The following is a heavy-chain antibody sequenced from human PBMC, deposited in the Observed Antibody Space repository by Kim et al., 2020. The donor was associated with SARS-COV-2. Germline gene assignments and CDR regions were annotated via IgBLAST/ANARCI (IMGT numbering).Heavy chain of an antibody. J-gene: IGHJ4*02. Sequence: GGSLRLSCAASGFTFSSYSMNWVRQAPGKGLEWVSSISSSSSYIYYADSAKGRFTISRDNAKNSLYLQMNSLRAEDTAVYYCARDCSSRGSGWYRLGYYFDYWGQGTLVTVSS. CDR3: ARDCSSRGSGWYRLGYYFDY. V-gene: IGHV3-21*01. D-gene: IGHD6-19*01. CDR1: GFTFSSYS. CDR2: ISSSSSYI.